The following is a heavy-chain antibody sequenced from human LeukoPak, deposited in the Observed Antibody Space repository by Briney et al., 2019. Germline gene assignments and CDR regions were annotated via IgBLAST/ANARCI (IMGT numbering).Heavy chain of an antibody. CDR2: ITSSSIII. Sequence: QSGGSLRLSCAGSGFTFSSYSMNWVRQAPGKGLEWVSYITSSSIIIYYGDSVKGRFTVSRDNSKNTLYLQMNSLRAEDTAVYYCAKDSGSGSQVLDYWGQGTLVTVSS. CDR1: GFTFSSYS. J-gene: IGHJ4*02. CDR3: AKDSGSGSQVLDY. V-gene: IGHV3-48*01. D-gene: IGHD3-10*01.